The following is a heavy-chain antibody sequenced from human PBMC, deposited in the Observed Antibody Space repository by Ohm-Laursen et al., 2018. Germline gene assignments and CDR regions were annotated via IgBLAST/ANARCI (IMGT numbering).Heavy chain of an antibody. CDR2: IYTSGST. J-gene: IGHJ5*02. D-gene: IGHD3-3*01. CDR3: ARGGLRFLEWSPGGFDP. V-gene: IGHV4-4*07. CDR1: GGSISSYY. Sequence: SDTLSLTCTVSGGSISSYYWSWIRQPAGKGLEWIGRIYTSGSTNYNPSLKSRVTMSVDTSKNQFSLKLSSVTAADTAVYYCARGGLRFLEWSPGGFDPWGQGTLVTVSS.